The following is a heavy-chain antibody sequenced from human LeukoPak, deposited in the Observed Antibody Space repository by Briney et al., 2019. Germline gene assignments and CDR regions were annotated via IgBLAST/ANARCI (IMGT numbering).Heavy chain of an antibody. J-gene: IGHJ5*02. CDR1: GFTFSSYG. Sequence: GGSLRLSCAASGFTFSSYGMSWVRQAPGKGLEWVSAISGSGGSTYYADSVKGRFTISRDNSKNTLYLQMNSLRAEDTAVYYCARQLRKGVRGVTNWFDPWGQGTLVTVSS. CDR2: ISGSGGST. CDR3: ARQLRKGVRGVTNWFDP. D-gene: IGHD3-10*01. V-gene: IGHV3-23*01.